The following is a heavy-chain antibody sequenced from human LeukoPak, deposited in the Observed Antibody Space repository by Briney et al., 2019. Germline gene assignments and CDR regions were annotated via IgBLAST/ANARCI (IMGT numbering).Heavy chain of an antibody. CDR3: ARDGVYSSSWSSYYFDY. D-gene: IGHD6-13*01. J-gene: IGHJ4*02. CDR2: IIPILGIA. V-gene: IGHV1-69*04. Sequence: SVKVSCKASGGTFSSYAISWVRQAPGQGLEWMGRIIPILGIANYAQKFQGRVTITADKSTSTAYVELSSLRSEDTAVYYCARDGVYSSSWSSYYFDYWGQGTLVTVSS. CDR1: GGTFSSYA.